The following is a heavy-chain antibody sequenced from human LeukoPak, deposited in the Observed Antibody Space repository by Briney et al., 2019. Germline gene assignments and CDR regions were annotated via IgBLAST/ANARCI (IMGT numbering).Heavy chain of an antibody. Sequence: ASVKVSCKASGYTFISYGITWVRQAPGQGLEWLGWISAYNGNIDYAQKLQGRVTLTTDTSTSTAYMEVRSLRSDDTAVYYCASMSGYYPSYYFDYWGQGTLVTVST. CDR1: GYTFISYG. CDR2: ISAYNGNI. CDR3: ASMSGYYPSYYFDY. V-gene: IGHV1-18*01. D-gene: IGHD3-3*01. J-gene: IGHJ4*02.